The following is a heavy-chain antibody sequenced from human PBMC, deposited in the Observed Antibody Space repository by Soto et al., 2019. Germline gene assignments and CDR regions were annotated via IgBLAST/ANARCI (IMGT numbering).Heavy chain of an antibody. Sequence: QVQLQASGPGLVKPSDTLSLTCTVSGDSIGTYNWGWIRQPPGKRLEWIGYIYSNGGTSYNPALTTPVTISPDPPTKQFSLRLSSVTAADTAVYSCVRQGIGALHGLVDVWGQGTTVTVSS. V-gene: IGHV4-59*08. CDR1: GDSIGTYN. CDR2: IYSNGGT. CDR3: VRQGIGALHGLVDV. D-gene: IGHD1-26*01. J-gene: IGHJ6*02.